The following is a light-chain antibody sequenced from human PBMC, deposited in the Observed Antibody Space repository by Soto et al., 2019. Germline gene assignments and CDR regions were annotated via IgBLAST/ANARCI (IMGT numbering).Light chain of an antibody. CDR1: SSNIGGNS. J-gene: IGLJ1*01. CDR2: DDN. V-gene: IGLV1-51*01. Sequence: QSVLTRPPSVSAAPGQKVTISCSGSSSNIGGNSVSWYQQLPGTAPKLLIYDDNKRPSGIPDRFSGSKSGTSATLGITGFQTGDEADYYCGSWDSSPSAYVFGTGTKVTVL. CDR3: GSWDSSPSAYV.